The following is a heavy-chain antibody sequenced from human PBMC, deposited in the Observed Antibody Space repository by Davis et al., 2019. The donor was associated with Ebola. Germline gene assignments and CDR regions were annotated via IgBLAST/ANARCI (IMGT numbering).Heavy chain of an antibody. CDR2: ISAYNGHT. V-gene: IGHV1-18*01. J-gene: IGHJ6*04. CDR1: GYTFNNYG. Sequence: ASVKVSCKASGYTFNNYGISWVRQAPGQGLEWMGWISAYNGHTTFAQNLQGRLTMTTATSTATAYMELRGLTSDDTAVYYCARDRAYCTHGACFTRYHDYGLDVWGKGTTVTVSS. D-gene: IGHD2-8*01. CDR3: ARDRAYCTHGACFTRYHDYGLDV.